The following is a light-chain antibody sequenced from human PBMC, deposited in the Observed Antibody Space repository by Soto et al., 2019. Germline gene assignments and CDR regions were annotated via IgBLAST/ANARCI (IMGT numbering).Light chain of an antibody. Sequence: DIQMTQSPSSLSASVGDRVTITCRASQSIRSYLDWYQQKPGKAPKVLISAASSLQSGVPSRFRGSGSGTDFTLSISRLQPEDFATYYCQQSYSGPLTFGGGTKVEIK. V-gene: IGKV1-39*01. CDR1: QSIRSY. CDR2: AAS. CDR3: QQSYSGPLT. J-gene: IGKJ4*01.